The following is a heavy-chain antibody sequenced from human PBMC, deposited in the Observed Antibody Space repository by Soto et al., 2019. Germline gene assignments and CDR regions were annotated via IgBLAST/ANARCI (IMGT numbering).Heavy chain of an antibody. Sequence: QVHLVQSGAEVKKPGASVKVSCKGSGYGFTTYGITWLRQAPGQGLEWMAWISAHNGNTNYAQKLQGRVTVTRDTSTSTDYMEMRSLRSDDTAVYYCARGRYGDYWGQGALVTVSS. CDR2: ISAHNGNT. V-gene: IGHV1-18*01. CDR3: ARGRYGDY. CDR1: GYGFTTYG. D-gene: IGHD1-1*01. J-gene: IGHJ4*02.